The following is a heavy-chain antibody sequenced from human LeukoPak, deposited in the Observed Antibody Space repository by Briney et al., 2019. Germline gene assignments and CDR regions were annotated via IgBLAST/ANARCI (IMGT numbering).Heavy chain of an antibody. D-gene: IGHD3-3*01. J-gene: IGHJ5*02. CDR2: IYHSGST. Sequence: SETLSLTCAVSGYSISSGYYWGWIRQPPGKGLEWIGSIYHSGSTYYNPSLKSRVTISVDTSKNQFSLKLSSVPAADTAVYYCARHQKYYDFWSGYEFDPWGQGTLVTVSS. CDR1: GYSISSGYY. CDR3: ARHQKYYDFWSGYEFDP. V-gene: IGHV4-38-2*01.